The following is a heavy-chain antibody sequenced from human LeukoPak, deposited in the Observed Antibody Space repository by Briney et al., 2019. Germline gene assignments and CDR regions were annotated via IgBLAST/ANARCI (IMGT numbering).Heavy chain of an antibody. CDR2: MSRSGSTI. J-gene: IGHJ3*02. D-gene: IGHD3-22*01. Sequence: AGGSLRLSCAASGFTFSSYEMNWVRQAPGKGLEWVSYMSRSGSTIYYADSAKGRFTISRDNDKNSLFLQMKRLRDGDTAVYYCARVKYYDSTDSFKGPFDIWGQGTMVTVSS. V-gene: IGHV3-48*03. CDR3: ARVKYYDSTDSFKGPFDI. CDR1: GFTFSSYE.